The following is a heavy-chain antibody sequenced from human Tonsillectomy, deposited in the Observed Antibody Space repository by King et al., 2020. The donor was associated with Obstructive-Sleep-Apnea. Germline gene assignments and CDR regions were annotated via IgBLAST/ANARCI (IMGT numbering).Heavy chain of an antibody. CDR1: GFTFSSYA. D-gene: IGHD2-15*01. CDR3: AKGDIVVVVAATGGLDY. Sequence: DVQLVESGGGLVQPGGSLRLSCEASGFTFSSYAMSWVRQAPGKGLEWVSAISGSGGSTYYADSVKGRFTISRDNSKNTLYLQMNSLRAEDTAVYYCAKGDIVVVVAATGGLDYWGQGTLVTVSS. J-gene: IGHJ4*02. CDR2: ISGSGGST. V-gene: IGHV3-23*04.